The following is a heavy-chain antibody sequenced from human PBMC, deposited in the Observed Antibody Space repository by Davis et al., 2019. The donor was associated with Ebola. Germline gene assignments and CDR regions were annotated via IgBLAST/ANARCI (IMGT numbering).Heavy chain of an antibody. CDR1: GGSISSYY. D-gene: IGHD2-2*01. J-gene: IGHJ5*02. CDR2: IYYSGST. V-gene: IGHV4-39*07. Sequence: PSETLSLTCTVSGGSISSYYWGWIRQPPGKGLEWIGSIYYSGSTYYNPSLKSRVTISVDTSKNQFSLKLSSVTAADTAVYYCAREAVVVPAAISWFDPWGQGTLVTVSS. CDR3: AREAVVVPAAISWFDP.